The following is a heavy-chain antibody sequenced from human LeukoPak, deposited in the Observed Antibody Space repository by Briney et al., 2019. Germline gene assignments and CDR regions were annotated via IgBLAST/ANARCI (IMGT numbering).Heavy chain of an antibody. D-gene: IGHD6-13*01. CDR3: AGGEPGIAEN. Sequence: KSSEALSLTCTVSGGSISSGSYYWSWIRQPAGKGLEWIGRIYTSGSTNYNPSLKSRVTISVDTSKNQFSLKLSSVTAADTAVYYCAGGEPGIAENWGQGTLVTVSS. V-gene: IGHV4-61*02. CDR2: IYTSGST. CDR1: GGSISSGSYY. J-gene: IGHJ4*02.